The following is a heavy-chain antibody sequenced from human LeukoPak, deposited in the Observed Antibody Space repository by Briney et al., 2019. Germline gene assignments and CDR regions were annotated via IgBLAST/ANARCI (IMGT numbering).Heavy chain of an antibody. V-gene: IGHV3-23*01. D-gene: IGHD3-16*01. J-gene: IGHJ3*02. CDR2: IRGGGAGA. Sequence: PGGSLRLSCAASEFTFSSFAMSWVRQAPGKGLEWVSYIRGGGAGALYADSVKGRFTISRDNSKSTMHLQMNSLRVEDTAVYYCAKCAESYGNDAFDMWGPGTMVTVSS. CDR3: AKCAESYGNDAFDM. CDR1: EFTFSSFA.